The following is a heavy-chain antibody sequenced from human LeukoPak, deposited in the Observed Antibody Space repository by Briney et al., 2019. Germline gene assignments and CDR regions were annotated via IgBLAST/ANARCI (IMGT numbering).Heavy chain of an antibody. CDR3: ARASGYYSPYYYYYMDV. CDR2: IKQDGSEK. D-gene: IGHD3-22*01. V-gene: IGHV3-7*01. CDR1: GFTFSRYW. Sequence: GGSLRLSCAASGFTFSRYWMSWVRQAPGKGLEWVANIKQDGSEKYYVDSVKGRFTISRDNAKNSLYLQMNSLRAEDTAVYYCARASGYYSPYYYYYMDVWGKGTTVTVSS. J-gene: IGHJ6*03.